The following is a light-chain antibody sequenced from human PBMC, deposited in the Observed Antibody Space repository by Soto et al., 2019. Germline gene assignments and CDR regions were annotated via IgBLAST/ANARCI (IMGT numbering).Light chain of an antibody. CDR2: LGS. J-gene: IGKJ1*01. CDR1: QSLLHSNGYNY. Sequence: DLVMTQSPLSLPVTPGEPASISCRSSQSLLHSNGYNYLDWYLQKPGQSPQLLIYLGSNRASGVPDRFSGSGSGTDFTLKISRVEAEDVGVYYCMQPLQTPWTFGQGTKVEI. CDR3: MQPLQTPWT. V-gene: IGKV2-28*01.